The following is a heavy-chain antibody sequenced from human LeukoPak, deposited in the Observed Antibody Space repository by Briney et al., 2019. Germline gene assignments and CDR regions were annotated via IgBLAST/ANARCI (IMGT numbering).Heavy chain of an antibody. D-gene: IGHD3-10*01. J-gene: IGHJ3*02. Sequence: GESLKISCQGSGYSFTSYWIAWFRQMPGKGLEWMGIIYPADSDTRYSPSLQGQVSISADKSMSIAYLQWRSLKASDTAMYYCARPHYYGSGSYYSGFDIWGQGTMVTVSS. CDR2: IYPADSDT. CDR1: GYSFTSYW. CDR3: ARPHYYGSGSYYSGFDI. V-gene: IGHV5-51*01.